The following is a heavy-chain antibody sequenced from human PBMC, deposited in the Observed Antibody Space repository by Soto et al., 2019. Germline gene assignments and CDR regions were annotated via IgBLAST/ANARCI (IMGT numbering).Heavy chain of an antibody. CDR3: AHRGYYYGSGSYYTH. J-gene: IGHJ4*02. V-gene: IGHV2-5*02. D-gene: IGHD3-10*01. CDR2: IYWDDDK. Sequence: KESGPTLVKPTQTLTLTCTFSGFSLSAREVGVGWIRQPPGKALEWLALIYWDDDKRYSPSLKSRLTITKDTSRNQVVLTMTNMDPADTGTYYCAHRGYYYGSGSYYTHWGQGTLITVSS. CDR1: GFSLSAREVG.